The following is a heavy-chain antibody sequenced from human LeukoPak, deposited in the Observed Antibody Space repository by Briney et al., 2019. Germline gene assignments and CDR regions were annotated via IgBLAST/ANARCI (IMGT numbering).Heavy chain of an antibody. CDR1: GGSFSGYY. V-gene: IGHV4-34*01. CDR3: ARRYSLNWFDP. Sequence: ASETLSLTCAVYGGSFSGYYWSWIRQPPGKGLEWIGEINHSGSTNYNPSLKSRVTISVDTSKNQFSLKLSSVTAADTAVYYCARRYSLNWFDPWGQGTLVTVSS. J-gene: IGHJ5*02. D-gene: IGHD5-12*01. CDR2: INHSGST.